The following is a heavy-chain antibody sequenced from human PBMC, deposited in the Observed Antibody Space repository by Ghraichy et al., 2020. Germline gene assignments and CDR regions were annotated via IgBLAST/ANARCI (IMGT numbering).Heavy chain of an antibody. CDR3: ARGGDFWGTRAFDI. V-gene: IGHV4-59*01. J-gene: IGHJ3*02. D-gene: IGHD3-3*01. CDR2: IYYSGST. Sequence: SETLSLTCTVSGGSISSYYWSWIRQPPGKGLEWIGYIYYSGSTNYNPSLKSRVTISVDTSKNQFSLKLSSVTAADTAVYYCARGGDFWGTRAFDIWGQGTMVTVSS. CDR1: GGSISSYY.